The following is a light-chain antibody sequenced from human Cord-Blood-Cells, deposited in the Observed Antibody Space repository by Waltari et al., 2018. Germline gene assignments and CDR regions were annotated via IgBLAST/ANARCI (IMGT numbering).Light chain of an antibody. CDR1: SSDVGGYNY. V-gene: IGLV2-14*01. Sequence: QSALTQPASVSGSPGQSITISCTGTSSDVGGYNYVSWYQRHPGKAPKLMIYEVSNRPSGVSNRLSGSKSGNTASLTISGRQAEDEADYYCSSYTSSSTLVVFGGGTKLTVL. CDR3: SSYTSSSTLVV. J-gene: IGLJ2*01. CDR2: EVS.